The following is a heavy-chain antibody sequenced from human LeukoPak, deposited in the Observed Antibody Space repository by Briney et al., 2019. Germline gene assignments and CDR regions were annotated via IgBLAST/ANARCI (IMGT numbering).Heavy chain of an antibody. Sequence: GASVTVSCKASGYTFTGYYMHWVRQAPGQGLEWMGWINPNSCGTNYAPQFQGRVTMTRDTSISTAYMELSRLRSDDTAVYYCARVLPPFDYWGQGTLVTVSS. V-gene: IGHV1-2*02. CDR3: ARVLPPFDY. J-gene: IGHJ4*02. CDR1: GYTFTGYY. CDR2: INPNSCGT.